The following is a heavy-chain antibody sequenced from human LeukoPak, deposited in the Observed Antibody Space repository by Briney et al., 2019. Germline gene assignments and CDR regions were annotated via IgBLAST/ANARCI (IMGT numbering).Heavy chain of an antibody. V-gene: IGHV4-34*01. J-gene: IGHJ4*02. CDR2: INPTGST. D-gene: IGHD4-17*01. CDR3: ARALSTVTTYFDS. Sequence: SETLSLTCAVDGGSLSGYYWSWIRQPPGKGLEWIGEINPTGSTNYNPSPKSRVTISADTSKSQFSLELSSVTAADTAVFYCARALSTVTTYFDSWGQGTLVTVSS. CDR1: GGSLSGYY.